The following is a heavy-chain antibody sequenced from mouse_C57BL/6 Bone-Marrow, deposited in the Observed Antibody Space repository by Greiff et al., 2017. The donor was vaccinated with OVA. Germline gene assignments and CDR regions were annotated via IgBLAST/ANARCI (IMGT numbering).Heavy chain of an antibody. D-gene: IGHD2-4*01. CDR2: IDPSDSYT. CDR1: GYTFTSYW. J-gene: IGHJ1*03. V-gene: IGHV1-69*01. Sequence: VQLQQPGAELVMPGASVKLSCKASGYTFTSYWMHWVKQRPGQGLEWIGEIDPSDSYTNYNQKFKGKSTLTVDKSSSTAYMQLSSLTSEDSAVYYCASFYYDYDRGYWYFDVWGTGTTVTVSS. CDR3: ASFYYDYDRGYWYFDV.